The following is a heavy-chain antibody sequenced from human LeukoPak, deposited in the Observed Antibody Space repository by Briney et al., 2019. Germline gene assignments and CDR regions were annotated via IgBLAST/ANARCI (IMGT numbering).Heavy chain of an antibody. CDR1: GGSISSYY. CDR2: IYYSGST. V-gene: IGHV4-59*01. CDR3: ARGGYGFYGC. Sequence: PSETLSLTCTVSGGSISSYYWSWIRQPPGKGLEWIGYIYYSGSTNYNPSLKSRVTISVDTSKNQFSLKLSSVTAADTAVYYCARGGYGFYGCWGQGTLVTVSS. J-gene: IGHJ4*02. D-gene: IGHD5-18*01.